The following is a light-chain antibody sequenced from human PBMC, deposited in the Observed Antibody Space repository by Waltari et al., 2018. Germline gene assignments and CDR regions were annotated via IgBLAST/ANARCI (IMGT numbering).Light chain of an antibody. CDR1: QSLLHRNGYNY. CDR3: MQALQTPYT. Sequence: ILMTQSPLSLPVTPGEPSSISCRSRQSLLHRNGYNYLDWYLQKPGQSPQLLIYLGSNRASGVPDRFSGSGSGTDFTLKISRVEAEDVGVYYCMQALQTPYTFGQGTKLEIK. CDR2: LGS. J-gene: IGKJ2*01. V-gene: IGKV2-28*01.